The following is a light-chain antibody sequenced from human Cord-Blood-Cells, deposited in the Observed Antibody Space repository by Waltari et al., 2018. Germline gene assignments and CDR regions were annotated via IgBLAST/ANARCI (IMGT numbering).Light chain of an antibody. J-gene: IGLJ3*02. CDR2: DVS. V-gene: IGLV2-14*03. Sequence: QSALTQPASVSGSPGQSITISCTGTSSDGGGYNYVSWYQQHPGKAPKLMIYDVSNRPSWVANRFSGSKSGNTASLTISGLQAEDEADYYCSSYTSSSTWVFGGGTKLTVL. CDR3: SSYTSSSTWV. CDR1: SSDGGGYNY.